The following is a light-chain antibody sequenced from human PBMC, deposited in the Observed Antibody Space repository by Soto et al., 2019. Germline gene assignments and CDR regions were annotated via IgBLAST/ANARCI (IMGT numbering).Light chain of an antibody. CDR1: TGAVTSGHY. CDR2: DTT. CDR3: LLSYSGGRYV. V-gene: IGLV7-46*01. J-gene: IGLJ1*01. Sequence: QAVVTQEPSLTVSPGRTVTLTCGSSTGAVTSGHYPYWFQQKPGQAPTTLIYDTTNKYSWTPARFSGSLLGGKAALTLSGALPEDEAEYYCLLSYSGGRYVFGPGTKVTVL.